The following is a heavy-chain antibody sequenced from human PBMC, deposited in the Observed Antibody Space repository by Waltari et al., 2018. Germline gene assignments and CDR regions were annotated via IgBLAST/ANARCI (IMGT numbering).Heavy chain of an antibody. D-gene: IGHD2-21*02. CDR3: ARGGGLPLDF. Sequence: QVQLVQSGAEVKKPGASVKVSCKASGYTFSFTGYHIHWVRQAPGQGLEWMGRVNPDSGDTNYAQKFEGRVTLTRDTSITTAYMELSALRYDDTALYFCARGGGLPLDFWGQGTLVTVSS. J-gene: IGHJ4*02. CDR1: GYTFSFTGYH. V-gene: IGHV1-2*06. CDR2: VNPDSGDT.